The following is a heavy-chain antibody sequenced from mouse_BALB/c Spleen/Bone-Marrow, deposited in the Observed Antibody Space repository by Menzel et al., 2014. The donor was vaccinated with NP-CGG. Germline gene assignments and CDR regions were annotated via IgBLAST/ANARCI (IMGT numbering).Heavy chain of an antibody. Sequence: VQLQQSGAELVKPGASVKLSCTASGFNIKDTYMHWVKQRPEQGLEWIGRIDPANGNTKYDPKFQGKATITTDTSSNTAYLQLWSLTSEDTAVYYCARYDYRYSWFAYWGQGTLVTVSA. V-gene: IGHV14-3*02. CDR3: ARYDYRYSWFAY. CDR1: GFNIKDTY. D-gene: IGHD2-14*01. CDR2: IDPANGNT. J-gene: IGHJ3*01.